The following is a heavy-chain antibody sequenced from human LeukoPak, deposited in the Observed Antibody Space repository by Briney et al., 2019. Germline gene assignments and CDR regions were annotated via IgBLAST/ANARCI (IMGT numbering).Heavy chain of an antibody. CDR3: ARAYRLKQKNGSWSYHLDY. CDR1: GYTFTGYY. J-gene: IGHJ4*02. D-gene: IGHD1-26*01. Sequence: ASVKVSCKASGYTFTGYYMHWVRQAPGQGLEWMGWINPNSGGTNYAQKFQGRVTMTRDTSISTAYMELSRLRSDDTAVYYRARAYRLKQKNGSWSYHLDYWGQGTLVTVSS. V-gene: IGHV1-2*02. CDR2: INPNSGGT.